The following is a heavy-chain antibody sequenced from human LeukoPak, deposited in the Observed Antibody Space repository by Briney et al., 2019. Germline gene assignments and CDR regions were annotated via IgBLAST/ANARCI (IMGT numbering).Heavy chain of an antibody. CDR2: IIPIFGTA. CDR3: ASPVEGDIVVVPAASGAFDT. Sequence: SVKVSCKASGGTFSSYAISWVRQAPGQGLEWMGGIIPIFGTANYAQKFQGRVTITADESTSTAYMELSSLRSEDTAVYYCASPVEGDIVVVPAASGAFDTWGQGTMVTVSS. CDR1: GGTFSSYA. J-gene: IGHJ3*02. D-gene: IGHD2-2*01. V-gene: IGHV1-69*13.